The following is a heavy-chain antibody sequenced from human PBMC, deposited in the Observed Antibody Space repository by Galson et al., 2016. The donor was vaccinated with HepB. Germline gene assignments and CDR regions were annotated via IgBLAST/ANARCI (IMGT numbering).Heavy chain of an antibody. D-gene: IGHD3-10*01. CDR1: GFTFSSYW. Sequence: SLRLSCAASGFTFSSYWMNWVRQAPGKGLEWEANIKQDGSEKYYVDSVKGRSTISRDNARKSLYLQMDSLRAEDTALYYCAGGYFWFGEGLSDFWGQGTLVTVSS. CDR2: IKQDGSEK. V-gene: IGHV3-7*03. CDR3: AGGYFWFGEGLSDF. J-gene: IGHJ4*02.